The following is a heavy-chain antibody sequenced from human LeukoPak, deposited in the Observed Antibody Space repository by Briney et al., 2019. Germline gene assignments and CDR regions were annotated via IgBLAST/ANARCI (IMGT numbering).Heavy chain of an antibody. J-gene: IGHJ4*02. CDR1: GFTFSAYA. D-gene: IGHD1-14*01. CDR3: GKGTPPPVY. Sequence: GGSLRLSCVASGFTFSAYAVGWVRRPPGKGLEWVSSISVSGSQTDYADSVKGRFTISRDNSKNTFYLQMNSLRAEDTAVYYCGKGTPPPVYWGPGTLVTVSS. CDR2: ISVSGSQT. V-gene: IGHV3-23*01.